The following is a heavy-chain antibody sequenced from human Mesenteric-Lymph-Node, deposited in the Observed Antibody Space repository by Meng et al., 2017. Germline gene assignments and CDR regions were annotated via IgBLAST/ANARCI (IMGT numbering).Heavy chain of an antibody. D-gene: IGHD6-19*01. V-gene: IGHV3-30*04. CDR3: ARDVGANGWPEY. J-gene: IGHJ4*02. Sequence: GESLKISCAASGFTFSSYAMHWVRQAPGKGLEWVAVISYDGSNKYYADSVKGRFTISRDNSKNTLYLQMNSLRAEDTAVYYCARDVGANGWPEYWGQGTLVTVSS. CDR1: GFTFSSYA. CDR2: ISYDGSNK.